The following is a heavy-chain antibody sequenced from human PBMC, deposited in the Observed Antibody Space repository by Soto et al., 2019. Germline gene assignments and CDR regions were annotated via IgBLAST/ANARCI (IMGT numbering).Heavy chain of an antibody. Sequence: SVKVSCKASGGTFSSYAISWVRQAPGQGLEWMGGIIPIFGTANYAQKFQGRVTITADESTSIAYMELSSLRSEDTAVYYCARVAGLVAVAGHLDYWGQGTLVTVSS. CDR2: IIPIFGTA. D-gene: IGHD6-19*01. CDR3: ARVAGLVAVAGHLDY. V-gene: IGHV1-69*13. CDR1: GGTFSSYA. J-gene: IGHJ4*02.